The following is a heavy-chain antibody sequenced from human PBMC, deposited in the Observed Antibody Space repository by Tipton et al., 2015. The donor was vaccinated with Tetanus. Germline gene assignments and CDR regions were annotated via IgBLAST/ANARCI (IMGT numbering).Heavy chain of an antibody. CDR3: AREGLVLGPAKLSYFDF. CDR2: INEGDSER. CDR1: GFTFSAYW. Sequence: GSLRLSCAASGFTFSAYWMSWVRQAPGKGLEWVANINEGDSERYYVDSVKGRFTISRDNAKNSLYLQMDSLRGEDTAVYYCAREGLVLGPAKLSYFDFWGQGTRVIVSS. D-gene: IGHD6-25*01. J-gene: IGHJ4*02. V-gene: IGHV3-7*01.